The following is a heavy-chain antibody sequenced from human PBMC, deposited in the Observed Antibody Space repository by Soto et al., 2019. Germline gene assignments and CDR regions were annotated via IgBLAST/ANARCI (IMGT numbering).Heavy chain of an antibody. V-gene: IGHV4-61*01. J-gene: IGHJ4*02. CDR2: IYYSGST. CDR1: GGSVSSGSYY. D-gene: IGHD3-10*02. CDR3: ARDHDRGVDD. Sequence: SETLSLTCTVSGGSVSSGSYYWSWIRQPPGKGPEWIGYIYYSGSTNYNPSLKSRVTISVDTSKNQFALKLSSVTAADTAVYYCARDHDRGVDDWGQGTLVTVSS.